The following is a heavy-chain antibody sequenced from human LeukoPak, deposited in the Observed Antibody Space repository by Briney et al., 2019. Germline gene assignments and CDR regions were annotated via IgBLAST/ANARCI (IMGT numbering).Heavy chain of an antibody. J-gene: IGHJ4*02. CDR1: GYTFTKYG. D-gene: IGHD6-19*01. Sequence: ASVKVSCKASGYTFTKYGIIWARLAPGQGLEWMGWISAGNGNTNYAQKLQGRVTMTTDTSTSTAYMELRGLRSDDTAIYYCARGGQWLVPGRESDSWGQGTLVTVSS. CDR3: ARGGQWLVPGRESDS. CDR2: ISAGNGNT. V-gene: IGHV1-18*01.